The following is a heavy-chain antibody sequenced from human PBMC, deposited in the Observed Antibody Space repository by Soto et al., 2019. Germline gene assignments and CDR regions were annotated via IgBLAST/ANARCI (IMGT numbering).Heavy chain of an antibody. V-gene: IGHV3-30*03. CDR2: ISYDGSNK. J-gene: IGHJ4*02. CDR1: GFPFTTYG. Sequence: QVQLVESGGGVVQPGRSLGLSCAASGFPFTTYGMHWVREGPGKGLEWVAVISYDGSNKYYADSVKGRFTISRDNSKNTLYLQMSSLRPEDTALYYCVGGQYYFDYRGQGTLVTVSS. D-gene: IGHD3-10*01. CDR3: VGGQYYFDY.